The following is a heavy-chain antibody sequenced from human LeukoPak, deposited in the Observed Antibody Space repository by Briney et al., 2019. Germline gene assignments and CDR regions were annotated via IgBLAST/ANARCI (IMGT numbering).Heavy chain of an antibody. CDR2: ISAYNGNT. D-gene: IGHD1-26*01. Sequence: GASVKVSCKASGYTFTSCGFSWVRQAPGQGLEWMGWISAYNGNTNYAQKLQGRVTMTTDISTSTAYMELRSLRSDDTAVYFCAREVPLSGSYNVWGQGTLVTVSS. CDR1: GYTFTSCG. CDR3: AREVPLSGSYNV. V-gene: IGHV1-18*01. J-gene: IGHJ4*02.